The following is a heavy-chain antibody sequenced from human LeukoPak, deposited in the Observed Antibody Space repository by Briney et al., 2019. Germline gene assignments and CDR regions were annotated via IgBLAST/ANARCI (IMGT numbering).Heavy chain of an antibody. D-gene: IGHD1-7*01. CDR3: AGAAQMNWYFQSEDYYYYGMDV. CDR1: GFTFSSYE. CDR2: ISSSGSTI. V-gene: IGHV3-48*03. J-gene: IGHJ6*02. Sequence: GGSLRLSCAASGFTFSSYEMNWVRQAPGKGLEWVSYISSSGSTIYNADSVKGRFTISRDNAKNSLYLQMNSLRAEDTAVYYCAGAAQMNWYFQSEDYYYYGMDVWGQGTTVSVSS.